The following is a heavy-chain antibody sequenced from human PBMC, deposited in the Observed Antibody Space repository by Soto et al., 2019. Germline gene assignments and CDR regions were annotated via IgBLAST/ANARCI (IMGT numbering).Heavy chain of an antibody. CDR1: GYTFTSYI. CDR3: ARDSPPFDY. CDR2: ISAYNGNT. V-gene: IGHV1-18*01. J-gene: IGHJ4*02. Sequence: QVQLVQSGAEVKKPGASVKVSCKTSGYTFTSYIISWVRQAPGQGLEWMGWISAYNGNTNYSQKLQGRVTMTTDTSPSPAYMELRSLSADDTAVYYCARDSPPFDYWGPGTLVTVSS.